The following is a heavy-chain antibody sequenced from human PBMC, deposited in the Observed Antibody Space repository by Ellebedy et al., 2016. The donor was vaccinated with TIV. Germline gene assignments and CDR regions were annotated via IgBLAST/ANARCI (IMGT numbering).Heavy chain of an antibody. CDR1: GFTFSSYW. V-gene: IGHV3-74*01. D-gene: IGHD2-15*01. CDR3: ARAELADCSGGSCYYYYYGMDV. Sequence: GGSLRLSCAASGFTFSSYWMHWVRQAPGKGLVWVSRINSDGSSTSYADSVKGRFTISRDNAKNTLYLQMNSLRAEDTAVYYCARAELADCSGGSCYYYYYGMDVWGQGTTVTVSS. J-gene: IGHJ6*02. CDR2: INSDGSST.